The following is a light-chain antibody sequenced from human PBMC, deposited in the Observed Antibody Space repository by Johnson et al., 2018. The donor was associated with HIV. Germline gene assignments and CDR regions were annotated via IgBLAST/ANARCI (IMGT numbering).Light chain of an antibody. Sequence: QSVLTQPPSVSAAPGQKVTISCSGSSSNIGTNSVSWYQQLPGTAPRLLIYENNKRPSGLPDRFSGSKSGTSATLGITGLQTGDEADYYCGTWDSSLSAGVFGTGTKVTVL. V-gene: IGLV1-51*02. J-gene: IGLJ1*01. CDR3: GTWDSSLSAGV. CDR1: SSNIGTNS. CDR2: ENN.